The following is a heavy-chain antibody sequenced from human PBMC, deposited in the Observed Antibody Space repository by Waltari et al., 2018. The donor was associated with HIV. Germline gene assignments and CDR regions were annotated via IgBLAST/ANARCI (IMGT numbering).Heavy chain of an antibody. J-gene: IGHJ4*02. CDR2: ISSSSDTI. CDR1: AFRFSHYN. V-gene: IGHV3-48*02. D-gene: IGHD3-10*01. Sequence: EVQLVESGGGLVQPGGSLRLSCAASAFRFSHYNFNWVCQAPGKGLEWVSYISSSSDTIYYADSVKGRFTISRDNAKNSLYLQMNSLRDEDTAVYYCTRDRTYGPLRYFDYWGQGTLVTVSS. CDR3: TRDRTYGPLRYFDY.